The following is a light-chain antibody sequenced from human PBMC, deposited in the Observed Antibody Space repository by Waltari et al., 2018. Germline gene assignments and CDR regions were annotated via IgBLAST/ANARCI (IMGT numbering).Light chain of an antibody. CDR1: QNVNRN. Sequence: DIQVTQSPSSLHASVGNRVTITCRANQNVNRNLNWYQQKQGKAPNVLIYTTYNLKSGVPSRFSGSGFGTEFTLTISSLQPEDSATYYCQQTYTMPDTFGQGTKLEIK. CDR2: TTY. V-gene: IGKV1-39*01. J-gene: IGKJ2*01. CDR3: QQTYTMPDT.